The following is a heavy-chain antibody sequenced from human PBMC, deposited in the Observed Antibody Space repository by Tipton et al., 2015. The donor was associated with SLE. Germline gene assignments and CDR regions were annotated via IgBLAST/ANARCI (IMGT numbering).Heavy chain of an antibody. V-gene: IGHV3-21*03. J-gene: IGHJ4*02. CDR3: AGGGTGKFDY. D-gene: IGHD7-27*01. Sequence: SLRLSCAASGFTFSDYTMNWVRQAPGKGLEWVSSISGSSGYIFYADSVKGRFTISRDNAKNSLDLQMNSLRVEDTAVYYCAGGGTGKFDYWGQGTLVTVSS. CDR1: GFTFSDYT. CDR2: ISGSSGYI.